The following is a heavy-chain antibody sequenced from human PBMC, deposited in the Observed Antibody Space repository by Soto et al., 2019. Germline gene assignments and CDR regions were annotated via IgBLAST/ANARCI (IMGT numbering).Heavy chain of an antibody. Sequence: SETLSLTCTVSGGSISSGGYSWTWIRQSPGKGLEWIGYTYQSGSAYYNPSLKSRVTISVDRSKNQFSLNLTSVTAADTAVYYCARDYYDMDVWGQGTTVTVSS. J-gene: IGHJ6*02. CDR2: TYQSGSA. CDR3: ARDYYDMDV. V-gene: IGHV4-30-2*06. CDR1: GGSISSGGYS.